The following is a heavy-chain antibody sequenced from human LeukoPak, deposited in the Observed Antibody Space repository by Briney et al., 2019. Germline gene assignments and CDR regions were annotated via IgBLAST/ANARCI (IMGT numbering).Heavy chain of an antibody. J-gene: IGHJ3*02. D-gene: IGHD3-22*01. Sequence: PGGSLRLSCAASGFSFRNYYINWVRQAPGQGLERVSAISGSSDYIHYADSVKGRFTISRDNTKNSVFLQMNSLRVEDTAVYYCARDRPIYYDTSAPVAFDIWGQGTMVTVSS. V-gene: IGHV3-21*01. CDR2: ISGSSDYI. CDR3: ARDRPIYYDTSAPVAFDI. CDR1: GFSFRNYY.